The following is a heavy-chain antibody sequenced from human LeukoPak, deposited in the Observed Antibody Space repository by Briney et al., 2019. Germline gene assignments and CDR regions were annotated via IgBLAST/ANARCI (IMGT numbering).Heavy chain of an antibody. CDR2: VIPIYYIT. J-gene: IGHJ4*02. D-gene: IGHD2-2*01. V-gene: IGHV1-69*05. CDR1: GGFFSGYA. CDR3: ARVPGMCSSTSCYYFDY. Sequence: ASVKVSCKASGGFFSGYAMSWLRQAPGQGLEWLGGVIPIYYITKYAQKFQDRVTITTDESTSTAYMELSSLKSEDTAMYYCARVPGMCSSTSCYYFDYWGQGTLVTVSS.